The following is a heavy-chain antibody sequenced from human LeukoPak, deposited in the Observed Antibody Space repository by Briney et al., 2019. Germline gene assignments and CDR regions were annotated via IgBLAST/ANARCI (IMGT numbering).Heavy chain of an antibody. D-gene: IGHD4-23*01. CDR2: IKQEGTEK. J-gene: IGHJ4*02. CDR1: GFTFRNYW. CDR3: AANGGPFDF. Sequence: GGSLRLSCAASGFTFRNYWMSWVRQAPGKGLEFVANIKQEGTEKYYVDSVRGRFTISRDNAKNSLYLQMNGLRAEDTAVYYCAANGGPFDFWGQGTLVTVSA. V-gene: IGHV3-7*05.